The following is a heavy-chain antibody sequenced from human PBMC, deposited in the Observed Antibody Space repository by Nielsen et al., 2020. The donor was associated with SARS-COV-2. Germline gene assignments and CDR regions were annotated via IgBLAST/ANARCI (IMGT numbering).Heavy chain of an antibody. J-gene: IGHJ5*02. Sequence: GESLKISCAASGFTFSDYYMSWIRQAPGKGLEWVSYISSSGSTIYYADSVRGRFTVSRDNSQNTLFLQMNSLRVEDTAVYYCAKGDGDSWSPFLYVDPWGQGTLVTVSS. D-gene: IGHD6-13*01. CDR3: AKGDGDSWSPFLYVDP. V-gene: IGHV3-11*01. CDR1: GFTFSDYY. CDR2: ISSSGSTI.